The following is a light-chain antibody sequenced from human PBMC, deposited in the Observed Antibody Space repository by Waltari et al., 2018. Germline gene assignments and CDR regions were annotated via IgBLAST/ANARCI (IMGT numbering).Light chain of an antibody. CDR1: NIGTYS. CDR2: YDR. CDR3: HVWHPHVDPGV. Sequence: SYVVTQPPSVSVAPGETATITCGGDNIGTYSVHWYQQKAGQAPVLVIFYDRDRPSGIPDRFCGSNSGNTATLTISRVEAGDEARYYCHVWHPHVDPGVFGTGTEVTVL. V-gene: IGLV3-21*04. J-gene: IGLJ1*01.